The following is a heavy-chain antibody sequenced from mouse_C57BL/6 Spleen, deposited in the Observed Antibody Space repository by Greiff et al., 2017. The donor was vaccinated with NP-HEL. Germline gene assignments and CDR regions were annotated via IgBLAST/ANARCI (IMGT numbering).Heavy chain of an antibody. CDR2: INPNNGGT. CDR1: GYTFTDYN. J-gene: IGHJ1*03. Sequence: EVQLQQSGPELVKPGASVKIPCKASGYTFTDYNMDWVKQSHGKSLEWIGDINPNNGGTIYNQKFKGKATLTVDKSSSTAYMELRSLTSEDTAVYYCARSEGTRGLRSYWYFDVWGTGTTVTVSS. D-gene: IGHD1-1*01. CDR3: ARSEGTRGLRSYWYFDV. V-gene: IGHV1-18*01.